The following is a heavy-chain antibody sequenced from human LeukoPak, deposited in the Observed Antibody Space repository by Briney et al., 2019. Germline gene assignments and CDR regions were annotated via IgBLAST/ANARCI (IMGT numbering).Heavy chain of an antibody. J-gene: IGHJ4*02. D-gene: IGHD3-22*01. CDR2: IIPIFGTA. CDR1: GGTFSSYA. Sequence: GASVKVSCKASGGTFSSYAISWVRQAPGQGLEWMGGIIPIFGTANYAQMFQGRVTITTDESTSTAYMELSSLRSEDTAVYYCASNYYDSSGYYFPVLTTLGYWGQGTLVTVSS. V-gene: IGHV1-69*05. CDR3: ASNYYDSSGYYFPVLTTLGY.